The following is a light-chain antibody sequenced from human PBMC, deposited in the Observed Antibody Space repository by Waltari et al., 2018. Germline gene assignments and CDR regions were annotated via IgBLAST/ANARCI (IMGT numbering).Light chain of an antibody. CDR1: QTISKY. CDR2: AAS. CDR3: QQTYTTPTWT. J-gene: IGKJ1*01. Sequence: DIQMTQSPLSLSASVGDRVPITCRARQTISKYLNWYQQKPGKAPKLLIHAASRLQSGVPSRFSGSGSETEFTLTINSLQLEDFAIYYCQQTYTTPTWTFGQGTRVEIK. V-gene: IGKV1-39*01.